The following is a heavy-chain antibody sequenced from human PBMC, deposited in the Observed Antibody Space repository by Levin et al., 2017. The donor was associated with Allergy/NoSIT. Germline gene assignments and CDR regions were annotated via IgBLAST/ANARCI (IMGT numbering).Heavy chain of an antibody. CDR1: GFTFGFYA. CDR2: TSYDGSSK. Sequence: PGGSLRLSCAASGFTFGFYAMHWVRQAPGKGLEWVAVTSYDGSSKYFADSIKGRFTISRDNSKNTLFLQMNSLRPDDTAVYYCARGLEWELLDYWGQGTLVTVSS. V-gene: IGHV3-30-3*01. CDR3: ARGLEWELLDY. D-gene: IGHD1-26*01. J-gene: IGHJ4*02.